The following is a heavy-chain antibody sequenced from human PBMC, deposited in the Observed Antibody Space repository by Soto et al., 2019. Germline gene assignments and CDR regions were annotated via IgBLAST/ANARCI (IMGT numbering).Heavy chain of an antibody. V-gene: IGHV4-59*08. CDR2: VYSSGST. Sequence: PSETLSLTCTVSGGSISTYYWTWIRQSPGKGLEWIGYVYSSGSTKYNPPLSSRVTISLDTSKSQFSLKLNSVTAAETAVYSCARRKTRPEAFDYWGQGTQVPVSS. CDR1: GGSISTYY. CDR3: ARRKTRPEAFDY. J-gene: IGHJ4*02.